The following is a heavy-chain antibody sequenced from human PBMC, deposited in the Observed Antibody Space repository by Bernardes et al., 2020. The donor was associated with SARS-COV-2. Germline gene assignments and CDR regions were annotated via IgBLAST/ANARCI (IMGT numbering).Heavy chain of an antibody. J-gene: IGHJ4*02. V-gene: IGHV3-48*01. CDR3: ARDYYDSSGYSCDY. Sequence: GGSLRLSCAASGFTFSSYSMNWVRQAPGKGLEWVSYISSSSSTIFYADSVKGRFTISRDNAKNSLYLQMNSLRAEDTAVYYCARDYYDSSGYSCDYWGQGTLVIVSS. CDR2: ISSSSSTI. D-gene: IGHD3-22*01. CDR1: GFTFSSYS.